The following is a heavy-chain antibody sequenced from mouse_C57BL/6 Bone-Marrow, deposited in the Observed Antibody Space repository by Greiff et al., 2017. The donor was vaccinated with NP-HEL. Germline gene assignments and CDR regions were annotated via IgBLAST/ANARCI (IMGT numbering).Heavy chain of an antibody. J-gene: IGHJ3*01. Sequence: QVQLKQPGAELVKPGASVKLSCKASGYTFTSYWMHWVKQRPGQGLEWIGMIHPNSGSTNYNEKFKSKATLTVDKSSSTAYMQLSSLTSEDSAVYYCARPYYGSSYWFAYWGQGTLVTVSA. CDR3: ARPYYGSSYWFAY. CDR1: GYTFTSYW. V-gene: IGHV1-64*01. CDR2: IHPNSGST. D-gene: IGHD1-1*01.